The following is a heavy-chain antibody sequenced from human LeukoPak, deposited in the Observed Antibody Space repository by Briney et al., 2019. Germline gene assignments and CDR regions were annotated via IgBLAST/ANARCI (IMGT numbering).Heavy chain of an antibody. CDR3: AKGSSYGDSFDY. J-gene: IGHJ4*02. V-gene: IGHV3-30*18. Sequence: AVISYDGSNKYYADSVKGRFTISRDNSKNTLYLQMNSLRAEDTAVYYCAKGSSYGDSFDYWGQGTLVTVSS. D-gene: IGHD6-13*01. CDR2: ISYDGSNK.